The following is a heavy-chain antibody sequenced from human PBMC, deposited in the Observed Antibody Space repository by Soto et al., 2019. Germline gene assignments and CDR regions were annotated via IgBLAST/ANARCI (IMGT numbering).Heavy chain of an antibody. J-gene: IGHJ4*02. CDR1: GFTFSTYG. D-gene: IGHD3-10*01. CDR2: ISYDGSDK. Sequence: GGSLRLSCSASGFTFSTYGMHWVRQAPGKGLEWVAVISYDGSDKYYADSVKGRFTISRDNSKNTVYLQMNSLRAEDTAVYYCAKDRASVLYCFHYWGQGALVTVSS. CDR3: AKDRASVLYCFHY. V-gene: IGHV3-30*18.